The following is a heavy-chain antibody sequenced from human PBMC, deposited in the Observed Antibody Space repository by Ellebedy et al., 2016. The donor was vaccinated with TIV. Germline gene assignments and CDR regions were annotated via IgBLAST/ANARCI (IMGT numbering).Heavy chain of an antibody. Sequence: PGGSLRLSCAASGFSFSDHSMVWVRQAPGRGLEWISYITADSSTTDYADSGRGRFSISRDNAQNSLFLQMSGLRVEDTALYYCARARFDLTYEGFDISGAYWSFDLWGRGTLVSVAS. CDR2: ITADSSTT. D-gene: IGHD3-22*01. V-gene: IGHV3-48*04. CDR3: ARARFDLTYEGFDISGAYWSFDL. CDR1: GFSFSDHS. J-gene: IGHJ2*01.